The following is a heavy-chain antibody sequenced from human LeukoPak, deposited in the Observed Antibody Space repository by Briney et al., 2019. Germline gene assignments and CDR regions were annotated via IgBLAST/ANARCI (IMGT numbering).Heavy chain of an antibody. CDR1: GGSFSGYY. CDR2: INHSGST. Sequence: SETLSLTCAVYGGSFSGYYWSWIRQPPGKGLEWIGEINHSGSTNHNPSLKSRVTISVDTSKNQFSLKLSSVTAADTAVYYCARGKLLSSSSWYYWFDPWGQGTLVTVSS. J-gene: IGHJ5*02. V-gene: IGHV4-34*01. CDR3: ARGKLLSSSSWYYWFDP. D-gene: IGHD6-13*01.